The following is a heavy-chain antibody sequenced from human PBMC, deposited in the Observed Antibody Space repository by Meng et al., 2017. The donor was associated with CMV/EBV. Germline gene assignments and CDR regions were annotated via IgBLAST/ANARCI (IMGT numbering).Heavy chain of an antibody. V-gene: IGHV3-21*01. CDR1: GLTFSSYS. CDR3: ATNPIVVVPAAIS. Sequence: CAASGLTFSSYSMNWVRQAPGKGLEWVSSISSSSSYIYYADSVKGRFTISRDNAKNSLYLQMNSLRAEDTAVYCCATNPIVVVPAAISWGQGTLVTVSS. CDR2: ISSSSSYI. D-gene: IGHD2-2*01. J-gene: IGHJ4*02.